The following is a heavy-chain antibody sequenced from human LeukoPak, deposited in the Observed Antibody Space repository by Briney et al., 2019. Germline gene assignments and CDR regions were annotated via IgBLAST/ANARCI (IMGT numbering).Heavy chain of an antibody. D-gene: IGHD3-10*01. Sequence: GGSLRLSCAASGFTFSDYTMNWVRQAPGKGLEWVSSIGSSGAYIYYADSVKGRFTISRDSAKNSLYLQMNSLRAEDTAVYYCARDRGSGSYYNPVGYWGQGTLVTVSS. CDR1: GFTFSDYT. CDR2: IGSSGAYI. J-gene: IGHJ4*02. V-gene: IGHV3-21*06. CDR3: ARDRGSGSYYNPVGY.